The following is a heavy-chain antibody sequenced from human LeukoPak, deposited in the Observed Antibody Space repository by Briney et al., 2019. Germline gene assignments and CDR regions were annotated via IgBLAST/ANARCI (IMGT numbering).Heavy chain of an antibody. J-gene: IGHJ4*02. CDR1: GYTFTSYD. CDR2: INTNTGNP. D-gene: IGHD1-26*01. CDR3: ARGHSGSYYVY. Sequence: ASVKVSCKASGYTFTSYDINWVRQAPGQGLEWMGWINTNTGNPTYAQGFTGRFVFSLDTSVSTAYLQISSLKAEDTAVYYCARGHSGSYYVYWGQGTLVTVSS. V-gene: IGHV7-4-1*02.